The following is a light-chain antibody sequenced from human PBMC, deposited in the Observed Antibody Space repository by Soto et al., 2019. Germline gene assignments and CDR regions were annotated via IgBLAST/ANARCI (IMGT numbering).Light chain of an antibody. J-gene: IGKJ5*01. V-gene: IGKV3-20*01. CDR3: QQYGNSPIT. CDR1: QSVSTY. Sequence: EIVLTDSPGTLSLSQGEIATLSCRASQSVSTYLAWYQQKPGQAPRLLIYDASNRATGIPDRFSGSGSGTDFTLTISRLEPEDFAVHYCQQYGNSPITFGQATRLEIK. CDR2: DAS.